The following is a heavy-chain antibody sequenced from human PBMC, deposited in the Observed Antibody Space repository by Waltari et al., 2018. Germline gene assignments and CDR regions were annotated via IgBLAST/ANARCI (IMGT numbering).Heavy chain of an antibody. CDR2: IHSDGRK. V-gene: IGHV4-4*07. CDR3: ARGDVLNWFDT. J-gene: IGHJ5*02. Sequence: QVQVQESGPGLVRPSDTLSLTCSVSGASVTSSFWSWIRQPAGKEPPWIGRIHSDGRKTYNVFPQSRVSMAVDTSANSVSLRLTSLTAADTATYYCARGDVLNWFDTWGQGILVTVSS. CDR1: GASVTSSF. D-gene: IGHD3-10*01.